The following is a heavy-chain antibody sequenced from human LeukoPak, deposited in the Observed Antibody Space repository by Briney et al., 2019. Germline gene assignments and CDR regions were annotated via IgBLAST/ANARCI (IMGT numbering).Heavy chain of an antibody. D-gene: IGHD6-19*01. CDR3: ARDLKMGYSSGRYSWGTGSSNDY. Sequence: ASVKVSCKASGYTFTTYEIHWVRQATGQGLEWMGWMNPNSGNTGYVQNFQGRVTITRTTSINTAYMELSSLRSDDTAVYYCARDLKMGYSSGRYSWGTGSSNDYWGQGTLVTVSS. V-gene: IGHV1-8*03. CDR2: MNPNSGNT. CDR1: GYTFTTYE. J-gene: IGHJ4*02.